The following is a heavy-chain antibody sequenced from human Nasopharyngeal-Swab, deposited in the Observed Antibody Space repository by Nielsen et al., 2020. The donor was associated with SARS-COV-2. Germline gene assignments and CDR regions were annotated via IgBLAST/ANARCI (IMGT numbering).Heavy chain of an antibody. Sequence: ASVKAPCKASGCTFTSYGISWVRQAPGQGLEWTGWISAYNGNTNYAQKLQGRVTMTTDTSTSTAYMELRSLRSDDTAVYYCARASFLLLGAAYDILTGYTPYAFDIWGQGTMVTVSS. CDR1: GCTFTSYG. D-gene: IGHD3-9*01. CDR3: ARASFLLLGAAYDILTGYTPYAFDI. J-gene: IGHJ3*02. V-gene: IGHV1-18*01. CDR2: ISAYNGNT.